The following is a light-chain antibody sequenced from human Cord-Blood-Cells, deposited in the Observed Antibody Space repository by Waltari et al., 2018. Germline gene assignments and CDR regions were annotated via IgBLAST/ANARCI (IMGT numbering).Light chain of an antibody. CDR2: GAS. J-gene: IGKJ1*01. CDR1: QSVSSSY. V-gene: IGKV3-20*01. Sequence: EIVLTQSPGTLSLSPGDRATLSCRASQSVSSSYLAWYQQKPGQAPRLLSYGASSRATGIPDRFSGSGSGTDFTLTISRLEPEDFAVYYCQQYGIAPRTFGQGTKVEIK. CDR3: QQYGIAPRT.